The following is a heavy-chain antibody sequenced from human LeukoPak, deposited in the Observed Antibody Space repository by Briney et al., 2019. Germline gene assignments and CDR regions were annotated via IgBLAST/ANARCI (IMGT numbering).Heavy chain of an antibody. V-gene: IGHV6-1*01. CDR1: GDSVSSNSAA. D-gene: IGHD3-22*01. Sequence: SQTLSLTCAISGDSVSSNSAAWNWIRQSPSRGLEWLGRTYYRSKWYNDYAVSVKSRITINPDTSKNQFSLQLNSVTPEDTAVYYCARSYYYDSSGPKDFDYWGQGTLVTVSP. CDR3: ARSYYYDSSGPKDFDY. J-gene: IGHJ4*02. CDR2: TYYRSKWYN.